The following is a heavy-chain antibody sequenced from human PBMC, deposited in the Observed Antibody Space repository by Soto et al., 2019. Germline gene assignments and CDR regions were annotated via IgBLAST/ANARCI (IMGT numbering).Heavy chain of an antibody. CDR2: ISGSGGST. CDR1: GFTFSRYA. J-gene: IGHJ2*01. V-gene: IGHV3-23*01. Sequence: EVQLLESGGGLVQPGGSLRLSCAASGFTFSRYAMSWVRQTPGKGLEWVSAISGSGGSTYSADSVKGRFTISRDNSKNSLYLQMNSLRAEDTAVYYCAKDRELNWGVRWYFDLWGRGTLVTVSS. D-gene: IGHD7-27*01. CDR3: AKDRELNWGVRWYFDL.